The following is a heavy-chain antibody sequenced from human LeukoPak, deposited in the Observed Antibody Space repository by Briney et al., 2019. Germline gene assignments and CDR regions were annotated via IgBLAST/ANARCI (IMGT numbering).Heavy chain of an antibody. CDR3: ATGTDSAIRSQYYYYMDV. D-gene: IGHD3-3*01. CDR2: IFSVSGVD. Sequence: GASVKVSCKASGYTFTSYGISWVRQAPGQGLEWMGGIFSVSGVDYFAQKFQGRATMTTDESTNTAYLELTSLTSKDTAVYYCATGTDSAIRSQYYYYMDVWGKGTAVTVSS. CDR1: GYTFTSYG. J-gene: IGHJ6*03. V-gene: IGHV1-69*05.